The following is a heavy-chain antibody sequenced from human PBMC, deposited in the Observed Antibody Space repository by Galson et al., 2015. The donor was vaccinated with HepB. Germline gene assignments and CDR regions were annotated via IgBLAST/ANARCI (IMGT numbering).Heavy chain of an antibody. CDR1: GFTFSSYA. Sequence: SLRLSCAASGFTFSSYAMHWVRQAPGKGLEWVAVISYDGSNKYYADSVKGRFTISRDNSKNTLYLQMNSLRAEDTAVYYCARDLNPYYGDELYYYYYYGMDVWGQGTTVTVSS. J-gene: IGHJ6*02. CDR3: ARDLNPYYGDELYYYYYYGMDV. D-gene: IGHD4-17*01. CDR2: ISYDGSNK. V-gene: IGHV3-30*04.